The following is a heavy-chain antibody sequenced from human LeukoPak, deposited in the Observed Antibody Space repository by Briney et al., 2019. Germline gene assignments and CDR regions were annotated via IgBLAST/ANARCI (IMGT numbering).Heavy chain of an antibody. CDR2: IYYSGST. Sequence: SETLSLTCTVSGGSISSYYWSWIRQPPGKGLEWIGYIYYSGSTNYNPSLKSRVTISADTSKNQFSLKLSSVTAADTAVYYCARDFGPGSGWFDPWGQGTLVTVSS. CDR3: ARDFGPGSGWFDP. CDR1: GGSISSYY. D-gene: IGHD3-10*01. J-gene: IGHJ5*02. V-gene: IGHV4-59*01.